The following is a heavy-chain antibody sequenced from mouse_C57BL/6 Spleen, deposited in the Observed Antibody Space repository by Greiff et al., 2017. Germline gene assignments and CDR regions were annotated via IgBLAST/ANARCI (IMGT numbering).Heavy chain of an antibody. CDR2: IWTGGGT. V-gene: IGHV2-9-1*01. CDR3: ARGGYYSNYYFDY. D-gene: IGHD2-5*01. Sequence: VQRVESGPGLVAPSQSLSITCTVSGFSLTSYAISWVRQPPGKGLEWLGVIWTGGGTNYNAALKSRLSISKDNSKSQVFLKMNSLQTDDTARYYCARGGYYSNYYFDYWGQGTTLTVSS. CDR1: GFSLTSYA. J-gene: IGHJ2*01.